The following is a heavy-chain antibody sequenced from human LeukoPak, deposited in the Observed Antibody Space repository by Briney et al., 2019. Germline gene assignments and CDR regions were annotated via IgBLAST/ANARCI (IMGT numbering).Heavy chain of an antibody. V-gene: IGHV1-69*13. J-gene: IGHJ4*02. D-gene: IGHD3-22*01. CDR2: IIPIFGTA. CDR3: ARVPQANYDSSGSHYFDY. Sequence: ASVKVSCKASGGTFSSYAISWVRQAPGQGLEWMGGIIPIFGTANYAQKFQGRVTITADESTSTAYMELSSLRSEDTAVYYCARVPQANYDSSGSHYFDYWGQGTLVTVSS. CDR1: GGTFSSYA.